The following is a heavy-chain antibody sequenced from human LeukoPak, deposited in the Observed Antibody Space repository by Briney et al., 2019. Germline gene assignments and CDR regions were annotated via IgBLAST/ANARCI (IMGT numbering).Heavy chain of an antibody. V-gene: IGHV4-4*07. CDR3: ARDNGGDYWYSDI. Sequence: AETLSLTCAVSGASISAYYWSWIRQPAGKGLEWVWRMYNTGSTNYNPSRKSRVTMSVDTSKNQLSLRLSSVTAADTAVYYCARDNGGDYWYSDIWGRGTLVTVSS. CDR2: MYNTGST. D-gene: IGHD2-21*01. J-gene: IGHJ2*01. CDR1: GASISAYY.